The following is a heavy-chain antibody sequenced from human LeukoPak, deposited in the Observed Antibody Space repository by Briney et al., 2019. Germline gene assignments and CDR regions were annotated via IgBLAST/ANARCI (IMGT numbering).Heavy chain of an antibody. CDR3: ARERYYDSSGYSHTDY. CDR2: INPHTGGT. Sequence: ASVKVSCKASGYTFTDYYMQWVRQAPGQGLEWMGWINPHTGGTNYAQNFQGRVTMTRDTSISTAYMELSRLRSDDTAVYYCARERYYDSSGYSHTDYWGQGTLVTVSS. J-gene: IGHJ4*02. D-gene: IGHD3-22*01. CDR1: GYTFTDYY. V-gene: IGHV1-2*02.